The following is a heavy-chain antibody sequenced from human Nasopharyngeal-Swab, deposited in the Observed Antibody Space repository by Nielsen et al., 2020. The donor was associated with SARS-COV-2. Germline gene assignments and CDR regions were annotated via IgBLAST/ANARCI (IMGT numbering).Heavy chain of an antibody. V-gene: IGHV4-34*01. J-gene: IGHJ4*02. CDR2: INHSGST. Sequence: RQAPGKGLERLGEINHSGSTNYNPSLKSRVTISVDTSKNQFSLKLSSVTAADTAVYYCARGQGPRHYYDSSGYYYDVLGRGYYFDYWGQGTLVTVSS. D-gene: IGHD3-22*01. CDR3: ARGQGPRHYYDSSGYYYDVLGRGYYFDY.